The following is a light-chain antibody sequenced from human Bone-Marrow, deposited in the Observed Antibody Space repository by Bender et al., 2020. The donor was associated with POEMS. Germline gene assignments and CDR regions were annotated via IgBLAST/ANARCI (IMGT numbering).Light chain of an antibody. J-gene: IGLJ3*02. CDR3: QVWDSSSDHVV. V-gene: IGLV3-21*02. Sequence: SYVLTQPPSVSVAPGQTARIICGGNNIGRKSVHWYQQKPGQAPVLVVYDDSDRPSGIPERFSGYNSGDTATLTISRVEAGDEADFYCQVWDSSSDHVVFGGGTKLTVL. CDR2: DDS. CDR1: NIGRKS.